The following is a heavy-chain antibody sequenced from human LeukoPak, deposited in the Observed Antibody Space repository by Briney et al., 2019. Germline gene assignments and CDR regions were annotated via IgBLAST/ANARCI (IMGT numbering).Heavy chain of an antibody. CDR2: ICYSGST. D-gene: IGHD1-26*01. V-gene: IGHV4-39*07. Sequence: SETLSLTCTVSGGSISSSSYYWGWIRQPPGKGLEWIGSICYSGSTYYNPSLKSRVTISVDTSKNQFSLKLSSVTAADTAVYYCARDSGWELHGSYFDYWGQGTLVTVSS. CDR1: GGSISSSSYY. J-gene: IGHJ4*02. CDR3: ARDSGWELHGSYFDY.